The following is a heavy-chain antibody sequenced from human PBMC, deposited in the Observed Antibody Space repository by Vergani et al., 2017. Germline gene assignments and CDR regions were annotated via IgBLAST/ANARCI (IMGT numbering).Heavy chain of an antibody. CDR3: TTDGVLPGGYYGMDV. CDR2: IKSKTDGGTT. D-gene: IGHD2/OR15-2a*01. J-gene: IGHJ6*02. V-gene: IGHV3-15*01. Sequence: EVQLVESGGGLVKPGGSLRLSCAASGFTFSNAWMSWVRQAPGKVLEWVGRIKSKTDGGTTDYAAPVKGRFTISRDDSKNTLYLQMNSLKTEDTAVYYCTTDGVLPGGYYGMDVWGQGTTVTVSS. CDR1: GFTFSNAW.